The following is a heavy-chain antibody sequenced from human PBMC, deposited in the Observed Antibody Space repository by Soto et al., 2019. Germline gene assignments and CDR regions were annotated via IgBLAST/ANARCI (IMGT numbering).Heavy chain of an antibody. CDR3: AKGRTSFDF. J-gene: IGHJ4*02. CDR1: GFTFSDYA. Sequence: EVVLLQSGGDLVQPGGSLRLSCAASGFTFSDYAMTWVRQAPGKGLEWVSDISDGDGDTHYADSVRGRFVISRDNSKNTLFLEMNSLRAEDAAVYYCAKGRTSFDFWGQGSLVTVSS. CDR2: ISDGDGDT. V-gene: IGHV3-23*01.